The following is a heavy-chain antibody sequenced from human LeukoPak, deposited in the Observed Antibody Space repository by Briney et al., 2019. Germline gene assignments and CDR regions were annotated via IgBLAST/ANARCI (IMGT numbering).Heavy chain of an antibody. D-gene: IGHD6-19*01. J-gene: IGHJ1*01. CDR2: IKQDGSEK. V-gene: IGHV3-7*01. CDR3: ASIYSSGWYNYFQH. CDR1: GFTFSSYW. Sequence: GGSLRLSCAASGFTFSSYWMSWVRQAPGKGLEWVANIKQDGSEKYYVDSVKGRFTISRDNAKNSLYLQMNSLRAEDTAVYYCASIYSSGWYNYFQHWGQGTLVTVSS.